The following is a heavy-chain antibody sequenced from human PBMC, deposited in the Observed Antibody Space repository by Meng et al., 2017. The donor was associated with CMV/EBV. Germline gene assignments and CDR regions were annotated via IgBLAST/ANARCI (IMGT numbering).Heavy chain of an antibody. CDR2: IYYSGST. V-gene: IGHV4-30-4*08. J-gene: IGHJ4*02. CDR1: GGSIHSGDYY. D-gene: IGHD6-13*01. CDR3: ARAQYSSSCDY. Sequence: QVQLRASGPGLADPAPTLSLTCTVSGGSIHSGDYYWSWIRQPPGKGLEWIGYIYYSGSTYYNPSLKSRVTISVDTSKNQFSLKLSSVTAADTAVYYCARAQYSSSCDYWGQGTLVTVSS.